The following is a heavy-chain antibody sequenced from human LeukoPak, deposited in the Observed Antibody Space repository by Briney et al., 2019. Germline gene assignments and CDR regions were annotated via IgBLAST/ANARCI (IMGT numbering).Heavy chain of an antibody. CDR2: MNPNSGNT. V-gene: IGHV1-8*01. D-gene: IGHD6-19*01. CDR3: ARAVSIAVAGTRFYYYYGMDV. J-gene: IGHJ6*02. CDR1: GYTFTSYD. Sequence: VASVKVSCKASGYTFTSYDINWVRQATGQGLEWMGWMNPNSGNTGYAQKFQGRVTMTRNTSISTAYMELSSLRPEDTAVYYCARAVSIAVAGTRFYYYYGMDVWGQGTTVTVSS.